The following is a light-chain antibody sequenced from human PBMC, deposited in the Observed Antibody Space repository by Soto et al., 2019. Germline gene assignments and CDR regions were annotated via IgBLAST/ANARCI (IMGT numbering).Light chain of an antibody. CDR2: GAS. V-gene: IGKV3-20*01. CDR3: QHNDMYT. J-gene: IGKJ2*01. Sequence: EVVFTQSSGTLSLSPGERATLSCRASQSVSSSYLAWYQQKPGQAPRLLIYGASHRGTGIPDRCSGSGSGTDFTLTISRLEPVDFLLYVSQHNDMYT. CDR1: QSVSSSY.